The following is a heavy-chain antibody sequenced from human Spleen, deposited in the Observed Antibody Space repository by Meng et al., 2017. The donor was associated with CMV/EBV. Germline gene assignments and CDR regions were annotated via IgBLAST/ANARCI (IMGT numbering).Heavy chain of an antibody. D-gene: IGHD4-23*01. CDR1: VYSFTSYW. Sequence: KVSCKGSVYSFTSYWIGWVRQMPGKGLEWMGIIYPGDSDTRYSPSFQGQVTIPADKSISTAYLQWSSLKASDTAMYYGARSVLVGGNSAEYYHSGMDVWGQGTTVTVSS. CDR2: IYPGDSDT. CDR3: ARSVLVGGNSAEYYHSGMDV. J-gene: IGHJ6*02. V-gene: IGHV5-51*01.